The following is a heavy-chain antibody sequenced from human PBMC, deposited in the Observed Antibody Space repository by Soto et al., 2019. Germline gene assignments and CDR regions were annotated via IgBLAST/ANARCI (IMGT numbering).Heavy chain of an antibody. CDR2: IIPIFGTA. D-gene: IGHD6-13*01. J-gene: IGHJ4*02. V-gene: IGHV1-69*01. CDR3: AAHWCGSSCRQGYFAY. Sequence: QVQLVQSGAEVKKPGSSVKVSCKASGGTFSSYALSWVRQAPGQGLEWMGGIIPIFGTANYAQKFQGRVTITADESTSTAYMELSSLRSEDTAVYYCAAHWCGSSCRQGYFAYWGQGTLVTVSS. CDR1: GGTFSSYA.